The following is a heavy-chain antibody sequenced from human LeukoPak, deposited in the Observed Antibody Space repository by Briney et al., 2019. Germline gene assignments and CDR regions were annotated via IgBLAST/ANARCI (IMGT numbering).Heavy chain of an antibody. CDR3: TKDRIAARSDFDY. CDR2: ISDSGGSA. Sequence: PGGSLRLSCAASGFTFNSYVMSWVRQAPGKGLEWVSTISDSGGSAYYADSVKGRFTISRDNSKNTLYLQMNSLRADDTAVYYCTKDRIAARSDFDYWGQGTLVTVSS. CDR1: GFTFNSYV. D-gene: IGHD6-6*01. J-gene: IGHJ4*02. V-gene: IGHV3-23*01.